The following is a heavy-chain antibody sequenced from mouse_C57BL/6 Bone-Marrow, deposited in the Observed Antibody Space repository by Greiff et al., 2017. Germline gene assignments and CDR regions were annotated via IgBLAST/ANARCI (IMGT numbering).Heavy chain of an antibody. CDR2: IDPSDSYT. V-gene: IGHV1-50*01. Sequence: QVQLQQPGAELVKPGASVKLSCKASGYTFTSYWMQWVKQRPGQGLEWIGEIDPSDSYTNSNQKFQGKATLTVDTSSSTAYLPLSSLTSEDSAFYYWARSPYYYGSSWFAYWGQGTLVTVSA. CDR1: GYTFTSYW. J-gene: IGHJ3*01. D-gene: IGHD1-1*01. CDR3: ARSPYYYGSSWFAY.